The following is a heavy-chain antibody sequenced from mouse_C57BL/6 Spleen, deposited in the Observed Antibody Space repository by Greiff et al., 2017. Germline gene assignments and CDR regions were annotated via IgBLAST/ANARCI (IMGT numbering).Heavy chain of an antibody. V-gene: IGHV5-6*01. Sequence: EVQGVESGGDLVKPGGSLKLSCAASGFTFSSDGMSWVRQTPDKRLEWVATISSGGSYTYYPDSVKGRFTISRDNAKNTLYLQMSSLKSEDTAMYYCARHDDYGTGFDYWGQGTTLTVSS. CDR2: ISSGGSYT. D-gene: IGHD2-4*01. J-gene: IGHJ2*01. CDR3: ARHDDYGTGFDY. CDR1: GFTFSSDG.